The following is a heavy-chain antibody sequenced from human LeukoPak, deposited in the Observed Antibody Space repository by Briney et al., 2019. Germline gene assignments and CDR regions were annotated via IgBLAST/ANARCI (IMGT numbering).Heavy chain of an antibody. CDR2: IKQDGSEK. CDR1: GFTFSNAW. V-gene: IGHV3-7*01. D-gene: IGHD1-26*01. J-gene: IGHJ6*03. Sequence: GGSLRLSCAASGFTFSNAWMTWVRQAPGKGLEWVANIKQDGSEKYYVDSVKGRFTISRDNAKNSLYLQMNSLRAEDTAVYYCARDESVVGASSYYYYYMDVWGKGTTVTVSS. CDR3: ARDESVVGASSYYYYYMDV.